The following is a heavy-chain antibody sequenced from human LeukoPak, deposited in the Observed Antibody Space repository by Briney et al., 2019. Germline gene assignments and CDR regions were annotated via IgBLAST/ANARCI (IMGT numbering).Heavy chain of an antibody. CDR2: ISSSSSTI. V-gene: IGHV3-48*01. D-gene: IGHD3-16*01. J-gene: IGHJ3*02. CDR1: GFTFSSYS. Sequence: GGSLRLSCAASGFTFSSYSMNWVRQAPGKGLEWVSYISSSSSTIYYADSVKGRFTISRDNSKNTLYLQMNSLRAEDTAVYYCARDELLRRSYANAFDIWGQGTMVTVSS. CDR3: ARDELLRRSYANAFDI.